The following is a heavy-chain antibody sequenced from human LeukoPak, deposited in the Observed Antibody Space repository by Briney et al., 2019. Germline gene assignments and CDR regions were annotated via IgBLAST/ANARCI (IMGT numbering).Heavy chain of an antibody. D-gene: IGHD3-10*01. CDR1: GYSISSGYF. Sequence: SETLSLTCTVSGYSISSGYFWVWIRQPPGKGLEWIGSIYHSGRTYYNPSLKSLVTISVDTSKNQFSLKLSSVTAADTAVYYCASNLYGSGNYFAYWGQGTLVTVSS. J-gene: IGHJ4*02. CDR2: IYHSGRT. V-gene: IGHV4-38-2*02. CDR3: ASNLYGSGNYFAY.